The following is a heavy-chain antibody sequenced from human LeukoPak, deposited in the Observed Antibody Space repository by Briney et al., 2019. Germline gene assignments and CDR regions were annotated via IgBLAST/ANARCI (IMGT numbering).Heavy chain of an antibody. CDR3: ARIAAAGTRVGYYYYCMDV. CDR2: ISGSGGGT. Sequence: GGSLRLSCGASGFTFSSYAVSWVRQAPGKGLEWVSAISGSGGGTYYADSVKDRFTISRDNSKNTLYLQMNSLRAEDTAVYYCARIAAAGTRVGYYYYCMDVWGQGTTVTVSS. D-gene: IGHD6-13*01. CDR1: GFTFSSYA. V-gene: IGHV3-23*01. J-gene: IGHJ6*02.